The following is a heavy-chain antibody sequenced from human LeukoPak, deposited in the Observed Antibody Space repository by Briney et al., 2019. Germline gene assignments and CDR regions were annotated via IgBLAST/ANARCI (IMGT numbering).Heavy chain of an antibody. J-gene: IGHJ6*03. CDR1: GYTFTSYD. CDR3: ATGPSVCSSTTCYNYMDV. D-gene: IGHD2-2*02. V-gene: IGHV1-8*01. CDR2: MNPKSGDT. Sequence: ASVKVSCKASGYTFTSYDMNWLRQATGHRLEWMGWMNPKSGDTGYAQKFQGRVTMTRNTSITTAYMELSSLRSEDTAVYYCATGPSVCSSTTCYNYMDVWGKGTTVTVSS.